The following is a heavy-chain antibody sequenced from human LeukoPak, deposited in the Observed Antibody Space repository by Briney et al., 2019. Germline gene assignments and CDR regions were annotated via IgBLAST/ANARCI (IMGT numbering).Heavy chain of an antibody. CDR2: ISSSSSSTI. V-gene: IGHV3-48*02. Sequence: PGGSLRLSCAASGFTFSSYSMNWVRQAPGKGLEWVSYISSSSSSTIYYADSVKGRFTISRDNAKNPLYLQMNSLRDEDTAVYYCARVFVGYCSGGSCPWDYWGQGTLVTVSS. CDR1: GFTFSSYS. D-gene: IGHD2-15*01. CDR3: ARVFVGYCSGGSCPWDY. J-gene: IGHJ4*02.